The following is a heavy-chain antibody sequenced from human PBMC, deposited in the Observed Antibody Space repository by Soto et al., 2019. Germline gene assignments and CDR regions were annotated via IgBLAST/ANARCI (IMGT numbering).Heavy chain of an antibody. CDR2: IWYDGSNK. Sequence: GGSLRLSCAASGFTFSSYGMHWVRQAPGKGLEWVAVIWYDGSNKYYADSVKGRFTISRDNSKNTLYLQMNSLRAEDTAVYYCARGYSSGQNYYSYGMDVWGQGTTVTVSS. D-gene: IGHD6-19*01. CDR3: ARGYSSGQNYYSYGMDV. V-gene: IGHV3-33*01. CDR1: GFTFSSYG. J-gene: IGHJ6*02.